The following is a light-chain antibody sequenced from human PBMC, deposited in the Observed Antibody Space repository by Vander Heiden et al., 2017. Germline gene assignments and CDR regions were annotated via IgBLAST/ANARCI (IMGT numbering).Light chain of an antibody. Sequence: QLVLTQSPSASASLGASVKLTCPLNSGPRGYAIPWHQQQPEKGPRYPLELNSDGRHTKGDGIPDCFSASSSGAERYITTSSLQSDDEADYYCQTWGTGALVVFGGGTKLTVL. CDR1: SGPRGYA. V-gene: IGLV4-69*01. CDR3: QTWGTGALVV. J-gene: IGLJ2*01. CDR2: LNSDGRH.